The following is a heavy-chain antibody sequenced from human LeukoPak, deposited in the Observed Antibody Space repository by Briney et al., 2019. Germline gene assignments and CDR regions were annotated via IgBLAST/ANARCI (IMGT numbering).Heavy chain of an antibody. CDR1: GGSFSGYY. Sequence: SETLSLTCAVYGGSFSGYYWSWIRQPPGKGLEWIGEIYHSGSTNYNPSLKSRVTISVDTSKNQFSLKLSSVTAADTAVYYCARGRPATVPDYWGQGTLVTVSS. D-gene: IGHD2-2*01. J-gene: IGHJ4*02. CDR3: ARGRPATVPDY. CDR2: IYHSGST. V-gene: IGHV4-34*01.